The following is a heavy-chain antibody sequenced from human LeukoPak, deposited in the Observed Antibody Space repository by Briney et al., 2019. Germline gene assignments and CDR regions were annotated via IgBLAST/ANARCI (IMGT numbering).Heavy chain of an antibody. CDR3: ARMRDYGASGAFDV. CDR2: INWNGGST. V-gene: IGHV3-20*04. CDR1: GFTFDDYG. D-gene: IGHD4-17*01. Sequence: TGGSLRLSCAASGFTFDDYGMSWVRQAPGKGQEWVSGINWNGGSTGYADSVKGRFTISRDNAKNSPYLQMNSLRAEDTALYYCARMRDYGASGAFDVWGQGTMVTVSS. J-gene: IGHJ3*01.